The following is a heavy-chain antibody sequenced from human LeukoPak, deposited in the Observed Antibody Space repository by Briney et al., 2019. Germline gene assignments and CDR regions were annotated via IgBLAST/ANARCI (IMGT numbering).Heavy chain of an antibody. Sequence: ASVKVSCKASGYTFIRHWMHWVRQAPGQGLEWMGIINPNGGTTIYAQKFQGRVTLTSDVSTSTIYMELSSLRSDDMAVYFCARYSSTSASWWFDPWGQGTLVTVSS. CDR1: GYTFIRHW. D-gene: IGHD6-6*01. CDR3: ARYSSTSASWWFDP. V-gene: IGHV1-46*01. J-gene: IGHJ5*02. CDR2: INPNGGTT.